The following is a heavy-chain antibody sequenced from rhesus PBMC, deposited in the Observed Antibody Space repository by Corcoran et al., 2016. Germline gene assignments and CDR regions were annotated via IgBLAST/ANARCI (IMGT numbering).Heavy chain of an antibody. V-gene: IGHV4-99*01. D-gene: IGHD6-13*01. CDR1: GYSIRRGYY. Sequence: QVQLQESGPGLVKPSEPLSLTCAVSGYSIRRGYYWGWIRQPPWKGLEYIGYISGSNGSTYYNPYLKSRVTISKDTSKNQFSLKLSSVTAAGTAVYYCARRYSSWSTAYFDYWGQGFLVTVSS. J-gene: IGHJ4*01. CDR3: ARRYSSWSTAYFDY. CDR2: ISGSNGST.